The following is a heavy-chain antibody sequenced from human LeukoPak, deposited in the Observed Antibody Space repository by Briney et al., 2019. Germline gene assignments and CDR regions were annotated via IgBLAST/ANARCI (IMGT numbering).Heavy chain of an antibody. CDR3: ARLRRLRGQWLRPTGYYYYGMDV. CDR1: GGSISRYY. CDR2: IYYSGST. V-gene: IGHV4-59*08. D-gene: IGHD5-12*01. J-gene: IGHJ6*02. Sequence: PSETLSLTCTVSGGSISRYYWSWIRQPPGRGLEGIGYIYYSGSTNYSPSLKSRVTISVDTSKNQFSLTLSSVTAADTAVYYCARLRRLRGQWLRPTGYYYYGMDVWGQGTTVTVSS.